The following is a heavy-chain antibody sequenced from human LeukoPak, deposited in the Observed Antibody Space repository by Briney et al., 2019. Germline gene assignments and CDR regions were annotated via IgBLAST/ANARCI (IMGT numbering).Heavy chain of an antibody. D-gene: IGHD3-22*01. Sequence: PGGSLRLLCAVCGLTFRDYRMLWGRQAPEKRLEWVAVTAGADDVIQYADSVKGRFTISRDNSKNRVYLQMNSLRAEETAVFFCARANPPQPMIIEPGSFDYWGQGTLVTVSS. J-gene: IGHJ4*02. CDR1: GLTFRDYR. V-gene: IGHV3-23*01. CDR3: ARANPPQPMIIEPGSFDY. CDR2: TAGADDVI.